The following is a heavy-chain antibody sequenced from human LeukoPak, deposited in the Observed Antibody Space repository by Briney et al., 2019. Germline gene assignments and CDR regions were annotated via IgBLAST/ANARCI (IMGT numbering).Heavy chain of an antibody. CDR2: ISYDGSNK. J-gene: IGHJ4*02. V-gene: IGHV3-30*03. Sequence: GGSLRLSCAASGFTFSSYGMHWVRQAPGKGLEWVAVISYDGSNKYYADSVKGRFTISRDNSKNTLYLQMNSLRAEDTAVCYCARAGEQWLETPYFDYWGQGTLVTVSS. CDR1: GFTFSSYG. CDR3: ARAGEQWLETPYFDY. D-gene: IGHD6-19*01.